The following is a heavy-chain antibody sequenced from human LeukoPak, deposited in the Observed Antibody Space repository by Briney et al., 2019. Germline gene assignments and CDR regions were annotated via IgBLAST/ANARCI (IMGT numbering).Heavy chain of an antibody. CDR1: GGSISSYY. CDR3: ARSTIFTGSYHFAP. J-gene: IGHJ5*02. Sequence: SETLSLTCTVSGGSISSYYWNWIRQPAGKGLEWIGHIHTSRSTNYNPSLKSRVTMSVDTSKNQFSLKLSSVTAADTAVYYCARSTIFTGSYHFAPWGQGTLATVSS. V-gene: IGHV4-4*07. D-gene: IGHD3-10*01. CDR2: IHTSRST.